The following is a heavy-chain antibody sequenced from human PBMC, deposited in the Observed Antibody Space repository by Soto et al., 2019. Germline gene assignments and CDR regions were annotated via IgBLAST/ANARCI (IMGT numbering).Heavy chain of an antibody. V-gene: IGHV1-18*01. D-gene: IGHD4-17*01. J-gene: IGHJ6*03. Sequence: ASVKVSCKASGYTFTSYGISWVRQAPGQGLEWMGWISAYNGNTNYAQKLQGRVTMTTDTSTSTAYMELRSLRSDDTAVYYCARAFTSNDYGDQRYYYYYYMDVWGKGTTVTVSS. CDR2: ISAYNGNT. CDR3: ARAFTSNDYGDQRYYYYYYMDV. CDR1: GYTFTSYG.